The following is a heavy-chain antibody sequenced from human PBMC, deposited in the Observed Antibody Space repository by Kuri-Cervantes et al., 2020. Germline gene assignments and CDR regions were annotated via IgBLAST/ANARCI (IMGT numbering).Heavy chain of an antibody. V-gene: IGHV4-39*07. CDR2: IYHSXST. D-gene: IGHD3-16*01. J-gene: IGHJ6*02. Sequence: SETLSLTCTVSGGXISSGDYYWSWIRQPPGKGLXWIGEIYHSXSTIYNPSLKSRVTVSIDKSKNHFSLKVSSVSAADTXGYYCARSPXXSGALITERXXYGMDVWGQGTTVTVSS. CDR1: GGXISSGDYY. CDR3: ARSPXXSGALITERXXYGMDV.